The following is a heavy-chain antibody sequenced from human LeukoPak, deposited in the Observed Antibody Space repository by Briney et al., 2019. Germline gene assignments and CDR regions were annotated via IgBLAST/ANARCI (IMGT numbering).Heavy chain of an antibody. CDR1: GGTFSSYT. V-gene: IGHV1-69*02. CDR2: IIPILGIA. CDR3: ARGSAVAGRGFDY. D-gene: IGHD6-19*01. J-gene: IGHJ4*02. Sequence: SVKVSCKASGGTFSSYTISWVRQAPGQGLEWMGRIIPILGIANYAQKFQGRVTITADKSTSTAYMELSSLTSEDTAVYYCARGSAVAGRGFDYWGQGTLVTVSS.